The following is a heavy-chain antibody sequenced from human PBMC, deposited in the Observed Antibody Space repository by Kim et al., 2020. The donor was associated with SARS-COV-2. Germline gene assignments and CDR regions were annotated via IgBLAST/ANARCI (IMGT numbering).Heavy chain of an antibody. Sequence: SETLSLTCAVYGGSFSGYYWSWIRQPPGKGLEWIGEINHSGSTNYNPSLKSRVTISVDTSKNQFSLKLSSVTAADTAVYYCARGLGYYGSGSYLFWGQGTLVTVSS. CDR1: GGSFSGYY. J-gene: IGHJ4*02. CDR3: ARGLGYYGSGSYLF. D-gene: IGHD3-10*01. CDR2: INHSGST. V-gene: IGHV4-34*01.